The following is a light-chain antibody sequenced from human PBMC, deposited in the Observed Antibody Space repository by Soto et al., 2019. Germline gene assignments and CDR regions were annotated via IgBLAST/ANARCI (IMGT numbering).Light chain of an antibody. J-gene: IGKJ5*01. CDR2: AAY. V-gene: IGKV1-39*01. CDR3: QQNYNSHTIT. Sequence: DIQMTQSPSSLSASVVDSVTITFLACQNIFSALNWYQKKPGKAPKLLIYAAYSLQSGVLYRLSGSGSGTDFTLTITSLQPEDFATYYCQQNYNSHTITVGRGTRLEIK. CDR1: QNIFSA.